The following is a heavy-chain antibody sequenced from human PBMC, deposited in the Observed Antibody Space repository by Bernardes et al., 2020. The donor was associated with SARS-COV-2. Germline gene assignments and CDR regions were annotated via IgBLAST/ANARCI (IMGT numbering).Heavy chain of an antibody. CDR1: GYSFTRYW. D-gene: IGHD5-18*01. CDR2: IYPGDSDT. V-gene: IGHV5-51*01. Sequence: GACLKISGKASGYSFTRYWIGWVRHIPGKGLEWMGIIYPGDSDTRYIPSFQGQVTISADKSITTAYLQWSSLKASDTAMYYCARGYSFGYQLDNWGQGTLVTVSS. J-gene: IGHJ4*02. CDR3: ARGYSFGYQLDN.